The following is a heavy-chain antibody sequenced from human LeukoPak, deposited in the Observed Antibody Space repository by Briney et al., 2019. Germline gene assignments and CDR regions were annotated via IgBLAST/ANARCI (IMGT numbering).Heavy chain of an antibody. CDR3: ATGDGSGSYSHFDY. CDR2: FDPEDGET. CDR1: GYTLTELS. D-gene: IGHD3-10*01. J-gene: IGHJ4*02. V-gene: IGHV1-24*01. Sequence: GASVKVSCKVSGYTLTELSMHWVRQAPGKGLEWMGGFDPEDGETIYAQKFQGRVTMTEDTSTDTAYMELSSLRSEDTAVYYCATGDGSGSYSHFDYWGQGTLVTVSS.